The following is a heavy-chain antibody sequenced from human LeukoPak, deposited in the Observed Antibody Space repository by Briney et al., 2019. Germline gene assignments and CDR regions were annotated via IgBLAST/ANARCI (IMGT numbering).Heavy chain of an antibody. CDR3: AKDGMTRGATYYYDSSGYYGD. Sequence: GGSLRLSCAASGFTFDDYTMHWVRQAPGKGLEWVSLISWDGGSTYYADSVKGRFTISRDNSKNSLYLQMNGLRTEDTALYYCAKDGMTRGATYYYDSSGYYGDWGQGTLVTVSS. D-gene: IGHD3-22*01. CDR2: ISWDGGST. J-gene: IGHJ4*02. CDR1: GFTFDDYT. V-gene: IGHV3-43*01.